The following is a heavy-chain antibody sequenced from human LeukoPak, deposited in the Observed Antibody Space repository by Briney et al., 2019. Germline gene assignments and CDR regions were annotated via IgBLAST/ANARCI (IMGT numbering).Heavy chain of an antibody. CDR1: GFTVSSNY. CDR2: ISGSGGST. V-gene: IGHV3-23*01. D-gene: IGHD2-2*01. Sequence: GGSLRLSCAASGFTVSSNYMSWVRQAPGKGLEWVSAISGSGGSTYYADSVKGRFTISRDNSKNTLYLQMNSLRAEDTAVYYCAKDGPSAFDYWGQGTLVTVSS. J-gene: IGHJ4*02. CDR3: AKDGPSAFDY.